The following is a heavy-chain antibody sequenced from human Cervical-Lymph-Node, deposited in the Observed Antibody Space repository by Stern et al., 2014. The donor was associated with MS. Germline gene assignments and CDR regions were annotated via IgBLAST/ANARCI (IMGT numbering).Heavy chain of an antibody. D-gene: IGHD3-22*01. J-gene: IGHJ4*02. CDR2: IIPIFGTA. V-gene: IGHV1-69*01. Sequence: VQLVESGAEVKKPGSSVKGSCKASGGTFRSYGISWVRQAPGQGLEGLGGIIPIFGTANYAQKFQGRVTITADESTSTAYMELSSLRSEDTAVYYCAREFNYDTSGYYFYYWGQGTLVTVSS. CDR3: AREFNYDTSGYYFYY. CDR1: GGTFRSYG.